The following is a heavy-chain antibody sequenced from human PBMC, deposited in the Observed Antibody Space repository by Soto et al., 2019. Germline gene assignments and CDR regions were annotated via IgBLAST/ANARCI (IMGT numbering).Heavy chain of an antibody. CDR2: FDPEDGET. V-gene: IGHV1-24*01. CDR3: ATGYRRPQNFDY. D-gene: IGHD1-20*01. Sequence: ASVKVSCKVSGYTLTELSMHWVRQAPGKGLEWMGGFDPEDGETIYAQKFQGRVTMTEDTSTDTAYMELSSLRSEFTAVYYCATGYRRPQNFDYWGQGTLVTVSS. J-gene: IGHJ4*02. CDR1: GYTLTELS.